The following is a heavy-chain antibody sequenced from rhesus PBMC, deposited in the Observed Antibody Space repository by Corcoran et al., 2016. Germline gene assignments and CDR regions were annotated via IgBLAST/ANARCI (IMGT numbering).Heavy chain of an antibody. CDR1: GGSFSSYW. CDR2: IDGSSAST. J-gene: IGHJ6*01. V-gene: IGHV4-80*01. CDR3: ARPSAGLDS. Sequence: QVQLQESGPGLVKPAETLSFTCAVSGGSFSSYWWSWIRQLPVKGLEWIGEIDGSSASTDDAPSLKGRVTISKDASKNPFSLRLSSVTAAETAMYYCARPSAGLDSWGQGVVVTVSS.